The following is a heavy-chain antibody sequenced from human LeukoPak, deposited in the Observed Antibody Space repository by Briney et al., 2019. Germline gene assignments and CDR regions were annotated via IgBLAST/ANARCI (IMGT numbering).Heavy chain of an antibody. Sequence: SETLSLTCAVSGGSISSGGYSWSWIRQPPGKGLEWIGYIYHSGSTYYNPSLKSRVTISVDTSKNQFSLKLSSVTAADTAVYYCARAGVVPAVRAFDIWGQGTMVTVSS. V-gene: IGHV4-30-2*01. D-gene: IGHD2-2*01. CDR3: ARAGVVPAVRAFDI. J-gene: IGHJ3*02. CDR2: IYHSGST. CDR1: GGSISSGGYS.